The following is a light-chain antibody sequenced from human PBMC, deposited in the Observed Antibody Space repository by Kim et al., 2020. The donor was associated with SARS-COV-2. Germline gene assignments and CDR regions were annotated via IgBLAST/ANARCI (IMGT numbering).Light chain of an antibody. V-gene: IGKV4-1*01. CDR3: QQHYSTPQA. Sequence: DIVMTQSPDSLAVSLGERATINCKSSQSVLYSSNNKNYLAWYQQKPGQPPKLLIYWASTRESGVPDRFSGSGSGTDFTLTISSLQAEDVAVYYCQQHYSTPQAFGGGTKVDIK. CDR1: QSVLYSSNNKNY. CDR2: WAS. J-gene: IGKJ4*01.